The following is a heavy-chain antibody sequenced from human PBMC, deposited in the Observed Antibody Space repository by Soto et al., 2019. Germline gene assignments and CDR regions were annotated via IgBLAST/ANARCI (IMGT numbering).Heavy chain of an antibody. CDR1: GLSLSTSGVG. D-gene: IGHD3-22*01. CDR2: IYWDDDK. J-gene: IGHJ4*02. V-gene: IGHV2-5*02. Sequence: QITLKESGPTLVKPTETLTLTCSFSGLSLSTSGVGVGWIRQPPGKALEWLALIYWDDDKRYRPSLKSRLTNTKDTPKNQVSLTMTNMDPVDTATYYCVHSSFYYHSSGYYYDYWGQGTLVTVSS. CDR3: VHSSFYYHSSGYYYDY.